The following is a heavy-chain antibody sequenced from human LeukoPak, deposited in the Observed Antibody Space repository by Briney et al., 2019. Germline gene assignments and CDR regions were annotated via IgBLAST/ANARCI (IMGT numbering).Heavy chain of an antibody. J-gene: IGHJ3*02. CDR1: GFTFDDYA. CDR3: AKDRGYSYGPLFDI. V-gene: IGHV3-9*01. D-gene: IGHD5-18*01. CDR2: ISWNSGSI. Sequence: PGRSLRLSCAASGFTFDDYAMHWVRQAPGKGLEWVSGISWNSGSIGYADSVKGRFTISRDNAKNSLYLQMNSLRAEDTALYYCAKDRGYSYGPLFDIWGQGTMVTVSS.